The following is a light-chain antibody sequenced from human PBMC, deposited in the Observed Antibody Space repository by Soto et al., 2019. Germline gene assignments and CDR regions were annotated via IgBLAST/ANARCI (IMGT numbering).Light chain of an antibody. CDR3: QQFKSYPLT. Sequence: IRLTQSPSSLSTSVRDRVTITCWASQGIRSYLAWYQKKKGKAPKLLIYAASTLQSGVPSRLRGSGYGTDLTITISSMQTEDFETYYCQQFKSYPLTFGGGTKVDIK. V-gene: IGKV1-9*01. CDR1: QGIRSY. CDR2: AAS. J-gene: IGKJ4*01.